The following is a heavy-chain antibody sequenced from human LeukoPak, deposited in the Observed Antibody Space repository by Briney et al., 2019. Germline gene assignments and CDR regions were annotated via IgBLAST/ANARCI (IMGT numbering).Heavy chain of an antibody. CDR1: GYTFTSYA. J-gene: IGHJ5*02. D-gene: IGHD3-22*01. CDR2: INAGNGNT. Sequence: ASVKVSCKASGYTFTSYAMHWVRQAPGQRLEWMGWINAGNGNTKFSQKFQGRVTITRDTSASTAYMEPSSLRSEDTAVYYCARALRGNDSSGYVYNWFDPWGQGTLVTVSS. V-gene: IGHV1-3*01. CDR3: ARALRGNDSSGYVYNWFDP.